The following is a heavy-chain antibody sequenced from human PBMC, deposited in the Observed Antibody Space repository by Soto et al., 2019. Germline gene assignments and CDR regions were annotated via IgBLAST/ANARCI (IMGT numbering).Heavy chain of an antibody. CDR3: ARASTLTVHCGSVSCPRMDV. V-gene: IGHV1-69*06. CDR1: GGTFSSYA. Sequence: QVQLVQSGAEVKKPGSPVKVSCKASGGTFSSYAISWVRQAPGQGLEWMGGILPIFGTANYARKFQGRVMIPADRSTSTAYMELSSLRSEDTAVYYCARASTLTVHCGSVSCPRMDVWGQGTTVTVSS. D-gene: IGHD2-2*01. CDR2: ILPIFGTA. J-gene: IGHJ6*02.